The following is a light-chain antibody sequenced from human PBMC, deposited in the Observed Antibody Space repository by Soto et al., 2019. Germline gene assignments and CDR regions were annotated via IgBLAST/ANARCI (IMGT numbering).Light chain of an antibody. Sequence: EIVMTQSPATLSVSPGERATLSCRASQSVSSNLAWYQQKPGQAPRLLIYGASTRATGIPARFSGSGSGTEFSLTISSLQSEDFADYYWQQYNNWPRTFGQGIKVEIK. CDR1: QSVSSN. V-gene: IGKV3-15*01. CDR2: GAS. CDR3: QQYNNWPRT. J-gene: IGKJ1*01.